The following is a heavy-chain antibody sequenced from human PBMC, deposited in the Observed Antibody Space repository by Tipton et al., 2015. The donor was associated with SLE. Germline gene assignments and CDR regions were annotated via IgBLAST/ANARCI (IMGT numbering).Heavy chain of an antibody. CDR1: GGSISSSY. J-gene: IGHJ4*02. D-gene: IGHD6-6*01. Sequence: GLVKPSETLSLTCTVSGGSISSSYWSWIRQPPGKGLEWIGYIYYSGSTNYNPSLKSRVTISVDTSKNQFSLKLSSVTAADTAVYYCAREGIAARRGYFDYWGQGTLVTVSS. CDR3: AREGIAARRGYFDY. V-gene: IGHV4-59*01. CDR2: IYYSGST.